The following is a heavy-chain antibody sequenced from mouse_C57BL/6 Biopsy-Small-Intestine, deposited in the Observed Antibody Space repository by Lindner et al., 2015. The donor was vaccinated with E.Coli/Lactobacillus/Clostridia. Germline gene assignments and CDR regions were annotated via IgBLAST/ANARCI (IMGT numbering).Heavy chain of an antibody. CDR2: IYPRSGNT. CDR1: GYTFTSYG. V-gene: IGHV1-81*01. CDR3: AREGGTTVVTSYYYGMDY. J-gene: IGHJ4*01. D-gene: IGHD1-1*01. Sequence: QLQRSGAELARPGASVKLSCKASGYTFTSYGISWVKQRTGQGLEWIGEIYPRSGNTYYNEKFKGKATLTADKSSSTAYMELRSLTSEDSAVYFCAREGGTTVVTSYYYGMDYWGQGTSVTVSS.